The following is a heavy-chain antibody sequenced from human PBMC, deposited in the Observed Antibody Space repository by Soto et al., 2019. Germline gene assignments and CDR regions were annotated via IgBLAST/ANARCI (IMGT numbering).Heavy chain of an antibody. CDR1: GFTFSSYG. V-gene: IGHV3-30*18. D-gene: IGHD3-9*01. CDR3: AKDHTLKLRYLDWFGQNWFDP. Sequence: QVQLVESGGGVVQPGRSLRLSCAASGFTFSSYGMHWVRQAPGKGLEWVAVISYDGSNKYYADSVKGRFTISRDNSKNTLYLQMNSLRAEDTAVYYCAKDHTLKLRYLDWFGQNWFDPWGQGTLVTVSS. J-gene: IGHJ5*02. CDR2: ISYDGSNK.